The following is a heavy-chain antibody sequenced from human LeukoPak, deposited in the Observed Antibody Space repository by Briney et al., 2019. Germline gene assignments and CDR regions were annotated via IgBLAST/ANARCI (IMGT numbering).Heavy chain of an antibody. J-gene: IGHJ4*02. CDR2: ISGSGGST. D-gene: IGHD3-22*01. CDR1: GFTFXSYA. CDR3: ANLPIVVATPLGY. Sequence: SLRLSCAASGFTFXSYAMSWVRQAPGKGLEWVSAISGSGGSTYYADSVKGRFTISRDNSNNTLYLQMNSLRAEDTAVYYCANLPIVVATPLGYWGQGTLVTVSS. V-gene: IGHV3-23*01.